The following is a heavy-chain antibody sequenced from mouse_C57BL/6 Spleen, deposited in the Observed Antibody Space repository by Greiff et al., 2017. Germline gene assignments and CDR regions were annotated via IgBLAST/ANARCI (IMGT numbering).Heavy chain of an antibody. J-gene: IGHJ2*01. CDR2: IDPETGGT. D-gene: IGHD4-1*02. Sequence: QVQLQQSGAELVRPGASVTLSCKASGYTFTDYEMHWVKQTPVHGLEWIGAIDPETGGTAYNQKFKGKAILTADKSSSTAYMELRSLTSEDSAVYYCTRWPTGTWGDYWGQGTTRTVAS. CDR3: TRWPTGTWGDY. CDR1: GYTFTDYE. V-gene: IGHV1-15*01.